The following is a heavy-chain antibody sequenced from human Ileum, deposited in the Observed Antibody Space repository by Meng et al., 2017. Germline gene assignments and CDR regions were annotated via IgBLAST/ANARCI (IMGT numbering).Heavy chain of an antibody. CDR2: IYHSGST. CDR3: ASRMIRASGGGVY. CDR1: GGSISSSNW. J-gene: IGHJ4*02. Sequence: GSLRLSCAVSGGSISSSNWWTWVRQPPGKGLEWIGEIYHSGSTNYNPSLKSRVTISVDKSKNQFSLKLSSVTAADTAVYYCASRMIRASGGGVYWGQGTLVTVSS. D-gene: IGHD3-22*01. V-gene: IGHV4-4*02.